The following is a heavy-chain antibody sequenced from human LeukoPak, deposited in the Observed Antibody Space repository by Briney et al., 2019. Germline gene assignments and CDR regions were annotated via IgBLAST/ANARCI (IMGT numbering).Heavy chain of an antibody. J-gene: IGHJ4*02. CDR2: IYSDNT. V-gene: IGHV3-53*01. CDR3: ARRAGAYSHPYDY. D-gene: IGHD4/OR15-4a*01. CDR1: GFTVSTNS. Sequence: GRSLRLSCTVSGFTVSTNSMSWVRQAPGKGLEWVSFIYSDNTHYSDSVKGRFTISRDNSKNTLYLQMNSLRAEDTAVYYCARRAGAYSHPYDYWGQGTLVTVSS.